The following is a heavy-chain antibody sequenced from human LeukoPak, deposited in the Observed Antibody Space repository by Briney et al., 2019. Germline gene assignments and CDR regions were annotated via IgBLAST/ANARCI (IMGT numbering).Heavy chain of an antibody. CDR3: XXXXXXTTYYYYYMDV. CDR1: GYTFTGYY. Sequence: ASVKVSCTASGYTFTGYYMHWVRQAPGQGLEWMGWINPNSGGTNYAQKFQGRVTMTRDTSISTAYMELSRLRSDDTAVYYCXXXXXXTTYYYYYMDVWGKGTTVTISS. J-gene: IGHJ6*03. CDR2: INPNSGGT. V-gene: IGHV1-2*02. D-gene: IGHD4-17*01.